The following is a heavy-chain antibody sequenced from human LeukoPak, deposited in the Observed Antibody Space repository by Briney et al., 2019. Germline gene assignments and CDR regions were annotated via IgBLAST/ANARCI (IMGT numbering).Heavy chain of an antibody. J-gene: IGHJ4*02. CDR2: FSGSCGDT. V-gene: IGHV3-23*01. D-gene: IGHD5-24*01. CDR1: GFTFSSYA. CDR3: AKSGYNRFDY. Sequence: GGSLRLSCAASGFTFSSYAMSWVRQAPGKGLEWGSAFSGSCGDTYYADSVKGRFTISRDNSKNTLYLQMNSLRAEDPAVYYCAKSGYNRFDYWGQGTLVTVSS.